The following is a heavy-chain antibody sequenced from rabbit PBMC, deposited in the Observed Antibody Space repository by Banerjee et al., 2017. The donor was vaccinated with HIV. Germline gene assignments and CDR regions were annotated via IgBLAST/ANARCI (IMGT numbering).Heavy chain of an antibody. J-gene: IGHJ4*01. V-gene: IGHV1S40*01. Sequence: QSLEESGGDLVKPGASLTLTCTASGFSFSSSYYMCWVRQAPGKGLEWIACIYVGSGGSDYYADWAKGRFTISKTSTTVDLKMTSLTAADTAIYFCATGYSSAFNLWGQGTLVTVS. CDR3: ATGYSSAFNL. CDR1: GFSFSSSYY. D-gene: IGHD4-1*01. CDR2: IYVGSGGSD.